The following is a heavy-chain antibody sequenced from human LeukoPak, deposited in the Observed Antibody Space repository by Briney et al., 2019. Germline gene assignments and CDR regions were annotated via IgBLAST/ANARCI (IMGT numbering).Heavy chain of an antibody. J-gene: IGHJ6*02. CDR2: IFYSGTT. CDR1: GGSISSTTDY. CDR3: ARAYGSGSYHRRSYYGMDV. D-gene: IGHD3-10*01. Sequence: SETLSLTCTVSGGSISSTTDYWGWIRQPPGKGLEWIGSIFYSGTTNYNPSLKSRVTISVDTSKNQFSLKLSSVTAADTAVYYCARAYGSGSYHRRSYYGMDVWGQGTTVTVSS. V-gene: IGHV4-39*07.